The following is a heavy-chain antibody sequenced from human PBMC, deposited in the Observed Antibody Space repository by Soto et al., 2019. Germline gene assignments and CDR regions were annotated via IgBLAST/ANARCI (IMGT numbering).Heavy chain of an antibody. Sequence: GGSLRLSCAASGFTFRSYAMHWVRQAPGKGLDWVAAILYDGNNKYYADSVKGRFTISRDNSKNTLYLQMNSLRAEDTAVYYCARGYCSATSCSAMDVWGQGTTVTVSS. CDR1: GFTFRSYA. CDR3: ARGYCSATSCSAMDV. V-gene: IGHV3-30-3*01. J-gene: IGHJ6*02. CDR2: ILYDGNNK. D-gene: IGHD2-2*01.